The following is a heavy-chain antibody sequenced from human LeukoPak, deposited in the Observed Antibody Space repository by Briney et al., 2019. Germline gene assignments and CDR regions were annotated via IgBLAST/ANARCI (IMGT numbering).Heavy chain of an antibody. CDR2: INPNSGGT. Sequence: ASVKVSCKASGYTFTGYYMHWVRQAPGQGLEWMGRINPNSGGTNYAQKFQGRVTMTRDTSISTAYMELSSLRSEDTAVYYCARDLKDRAFDPWGQGTLVTVSS. V-gene: IGHV1-2*06. CDR1: GYTFTGYY. CDR3: ARDLKDRAFDP. J-gene: IGHJ5*02.